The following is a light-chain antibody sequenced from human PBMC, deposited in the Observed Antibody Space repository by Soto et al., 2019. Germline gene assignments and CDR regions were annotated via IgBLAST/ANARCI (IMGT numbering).Light chain of an antibody. V-gene: IGLV2-14*03. Sequence: QSALTQPRSVSGSPGQSVTISCTGTSSDVGAYSYVSWYQQYPGKAPKLLIYDVGARPSGISDRFSGSKSGNTASLTISGLQAEDEADYYCSSYTAFTTYVFGSGTKLTVL. CDR2: DVG. CDR3: SSYTAFTTYV. J-gene: IGLJ1*01. CDR1: SSDVGAYSY.